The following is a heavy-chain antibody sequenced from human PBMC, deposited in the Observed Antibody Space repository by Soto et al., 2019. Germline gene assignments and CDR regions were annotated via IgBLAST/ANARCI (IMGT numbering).Heavy chain of an antibody. D-gene: IGHD6-19*01. V-gene: IGHV1-3*05. CDR2: INAGNGKT. CDR3: ARAVAVPADFDY. CDR1: GFSFTSYA. Sequence: QVQLVQSGAEEKKPGASVKVSCKASGFSFTSYAMHWVRQAPGQGLEWMGWINAGNGKTKYSQKFQGRVTITRDTSASTAYMELSSLRSEDTAVYYCARAVAVPADFDYWGQGTLVTASS. J-gene: IGHJ4*02.